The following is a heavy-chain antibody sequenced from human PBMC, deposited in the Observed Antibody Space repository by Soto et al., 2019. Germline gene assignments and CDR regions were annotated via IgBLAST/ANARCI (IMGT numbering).Heavy chain of an antibody. Sequence: SETLSLTCTVSGGSISSGDYYWSWIRQHPGKGLEWIGYIYYSGSTDYNPSLKSRVTISVDTSKNQFSLKLSSVTAADTAVYYCARWFGELSHLDYWGQGTLVTVSS. CDR3: ARWFGELSHLDY. CDR2: IYYSGST. CDR1: GGSISSGDYY. V-gene: IGHV4-31*03. D-gene: IGHD3-10*01. J-gene: IGHJ4*02.